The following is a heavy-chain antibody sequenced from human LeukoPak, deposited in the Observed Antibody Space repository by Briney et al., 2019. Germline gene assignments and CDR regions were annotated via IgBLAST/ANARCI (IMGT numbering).Heavy chain of an antibody. D-gene: IGHD5-12*01. V-gene: IGHV1-2*02. CDR2: INPNSGGT. Sequence: ASVKVSCKASGYTFTGYYMHWVRQAPGQGLEWMGWINPNSGGTSYAQKFQGRVTMTRDTSISTAYMELNSLRSDDTAVYYCARRGDIVATIWSYWGQGTLVTVSS. J-gene: IGHJ4*02. CDR1: GYTFTGYY. CDR3: ARRGDIVATIWSY.